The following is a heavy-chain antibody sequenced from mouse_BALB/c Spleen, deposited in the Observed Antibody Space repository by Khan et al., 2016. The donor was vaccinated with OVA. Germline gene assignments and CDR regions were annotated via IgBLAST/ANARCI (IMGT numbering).Heavy chain of an antibody. CDR3: ARGGCGGFAF. J-gene: IGHJ3*01. CDR2: IFPGSVST. Sequence: QVQLKESGGDLMKPGASVKISCKATGYTFSSYWIEWVKQRPGHGLEWIGQIFPGSVSTTYNEKFKGKATFTADTSSNTAYMQLSRLTSEYSAFYYCARGGCGGFAFWGQGTLVTVSA. CDR1: GYTFSSYW. V-gene: IGHV1-9*01.